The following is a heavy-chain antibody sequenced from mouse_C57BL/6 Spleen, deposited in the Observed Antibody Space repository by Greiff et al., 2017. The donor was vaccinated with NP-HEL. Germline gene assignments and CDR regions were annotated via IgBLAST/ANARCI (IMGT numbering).Heavy chain of an antibody. J-gene: IGHJ3*01. Sequence: QVQLQQSGPELVKPGASVKISCKASGYSFTSYYIHWVKQRPGQGLEWIGWIYPGSGNTKYNEKFKGKATLTADTSSSTAYMQLSSLTSEYSAVYYCANYYGSSYAWFAYWGQGTLVTVSA. D-gene: IGHD1-1*01. CDR1: GYSFTSYY. CDR3: ANYYGSSYAWFAY. V-gene: IGHV1-66*01. CDR2: IYPGSGNT.